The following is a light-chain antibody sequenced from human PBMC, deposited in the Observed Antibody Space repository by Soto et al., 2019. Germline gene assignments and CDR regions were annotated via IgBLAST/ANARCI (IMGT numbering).Light chain of an antibody. J-gene: IGLJ3*02. Sequence: QSVLTQPASVSGSPGQSITISCTGTSSDIGRYNLVSWYQQHPGKAPKLMIFEDSKRPSGVSNRFSGSKSGNTASLTISGLQAEDEADYHCCSYAGSSTLVVFGGGTKLTVL. CDR2: EDS. CDR3: CSYAGSSTLVV. V-gene: IGLV2-23*01. CDR1: SSDIGRYNL.